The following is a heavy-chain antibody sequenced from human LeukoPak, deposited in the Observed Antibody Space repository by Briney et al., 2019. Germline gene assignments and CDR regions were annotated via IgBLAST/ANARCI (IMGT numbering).Heavy chain of an antibody. CDR3: ARDSSVTAAPFDY. D-gene: IGHD2-2*01. CDR1: GFTFSSYS. Sequence: GGSLRLSCAASGFTFSSYSMNWVRQAPGKGLEWVSYISSSSSTIYYADSLKGRFTISRDDAENSLYLQMNSLRAEDTAVYYCARDSSVTAAPFDYWGQGTLVTVSS. J-gene: IGHJ4*02. CDR2: ISSSSSTI. V-gene: IGHV3-48*01.